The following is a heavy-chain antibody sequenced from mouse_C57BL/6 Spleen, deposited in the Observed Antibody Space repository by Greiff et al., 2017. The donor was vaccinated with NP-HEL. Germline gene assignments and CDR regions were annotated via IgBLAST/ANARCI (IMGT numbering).Heavy chain of an antibody. CDR2: IYPGDGDT. V-gene: IGHV1-82*01. Sequence: QVQLQQSGPELVKPGASVKISCKASGYAFSSSWMNWVKQRPGKGLEWIGRIYPGDGDTNYNGKLKGKATLTADKSSSTAYRQLSSLTSEDSAVYFCARLAYWYFDVWGTRTTVTVAS. CDR1: GYAFSSSW. CDR3: ARLAYWYFDV. J-gene: IGHJ1*03.